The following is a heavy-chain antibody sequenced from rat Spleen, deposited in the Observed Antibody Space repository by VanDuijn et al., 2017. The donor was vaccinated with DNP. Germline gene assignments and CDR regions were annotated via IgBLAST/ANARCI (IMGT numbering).Heavy chain of an antibody. CDR1: GFSITSYS. D-gene: IGHD1-1*01. J-gene: IGHJ4*01. Sequence: EVQLQESGPGLVGPSQSLSLTCSVTGFSITSYSWGWIRRFPGNKMEWIGHINYSGITSYNPSLKSRVSITRETSKNKFFLQLTSVTTEDTGTYFCARSPGGDGMDVWGQGASVTVSS. CDR3: ARSPGGDGMDV. CDR2: INYSGIT. V-gene: IGHV3-1*01.